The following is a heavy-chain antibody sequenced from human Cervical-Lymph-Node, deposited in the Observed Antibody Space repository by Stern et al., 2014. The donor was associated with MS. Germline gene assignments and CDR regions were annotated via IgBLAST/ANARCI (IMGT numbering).Heavy chain of an antibody. J-gene: IGHJ2*01. CDR1: GGSITNRDY. D-gene: IGHD4-11*01. CDR2: VYYSGIT. Sequence: QLQLQESGPGLVKPSETLSLTCTVSGGSITNRDYWGWIRQSPGKGLEWIGSVYYSGITYYRPSLKSRATISIDTSRNQFFLNLNSVTATDTAVYFCARGVTAVTNYVPNWCFDLWGRGTLVTVSS. V-gene: IGHV4-39*02. CDR3: ARGVTAVTNYVPNWCFDL.